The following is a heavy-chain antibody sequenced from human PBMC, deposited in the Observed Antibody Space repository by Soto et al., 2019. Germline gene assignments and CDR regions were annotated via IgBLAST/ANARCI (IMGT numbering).Heavy chain of an antibody. J-gene: IGHJ4*02. CDR2: IYYSGST. D-gene: IGHD5-12*01. CDR1: GGSISSYY. CDR3: ARVYDASGYPHFDY. Sequence: SETLSLTCTVSGGSISSYYWSWIRQPPGKGLEWIGYIYYSGSTYYNPSLKSRVTISGDTSKNQFSLKLGSVTAADTAVYYCARVYDASGYPHFDYWGQGTLVTVSS. V-gene: IGHV4-59*12.